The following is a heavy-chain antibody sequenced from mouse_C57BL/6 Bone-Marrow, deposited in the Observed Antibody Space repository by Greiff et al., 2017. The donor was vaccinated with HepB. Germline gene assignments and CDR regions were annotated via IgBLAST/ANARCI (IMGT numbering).Heavy chain of an antibody. CDR1: GYTFTDYN. Sequence: EVQLQQSGPELVKPGASVKIPCKASGYTFTDYNMDWVKQSHGKSLEWIGDINPNNGGTIYNQKFKGKATLTVDKSSSTAYMELRSLTSEDTAVYYCARSTVVENHFDYWGQGTTLTVSS. J-gene: IGHJ2*01. V-gene: IGHV1-18*01. D-gene: IGHD1-1*01. CDR2: INPNNGGT. CDR3: ARSTVVENHFDY.